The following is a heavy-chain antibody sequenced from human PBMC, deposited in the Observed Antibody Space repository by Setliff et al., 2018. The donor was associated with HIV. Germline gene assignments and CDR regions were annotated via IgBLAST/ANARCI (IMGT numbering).Heavy chain of an antibody. V-gene: IGHV3-21*01. Sequence: GGSLRLSCAASGFTFSSYSMNWVRQAPGKGLEWVSSISSSSSYIYYADSVKGRFTISRDNAKNSLYLQMNSLRAEDTAVYYCARGTVGATFLHNDYWGQGTLVTSPQ. CDR2: ISSSSSYI. J-gene: IGHJ4*02. D-gene: IGHD1-26*01. CDR1: GFTFSSYS. CDR3: ARGTVGATFLHNDY.